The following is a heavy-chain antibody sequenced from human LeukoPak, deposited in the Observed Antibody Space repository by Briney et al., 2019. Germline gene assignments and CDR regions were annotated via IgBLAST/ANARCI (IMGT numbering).Heavy chain of an antibody. CDR1: GFTFSSYA. Sequence: PGGSLRLSCAASGFTFSSYAMSWVRQAPGKGLERVSAISGSGGSTYYADSVKGRFTISRDNSKNTLYLQMNSLRAEDTAVYYCAKTPGVATTCYFDYWGQGTLVTVSS. V-gene: IGHV3-23*01. D-gene: IGHD5-12*01. J-gene: IGHJ4*02. CDR3: AKTPGVATTCYFDY. CDR2: ISGSGGST.